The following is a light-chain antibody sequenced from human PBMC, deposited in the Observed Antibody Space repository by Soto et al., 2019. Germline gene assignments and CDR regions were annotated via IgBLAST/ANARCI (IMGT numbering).Light chain of an antibody. CDR3: QSYDNSLLAYV. CDR1: SSNIGAGFD. Sequence: QAVVTQPPSVSGAPGQRLTISCAGPSSNIGAGFDVHWYQQLPGTAPKLLIYANDDRPSGVPDRFSGSTSGTSASLAITGLQAEDAADYYCQSYDNSLLAYVFGGGTKLTVL. J-gene: IGLJ2*01. CDR2: AND. V-gene: IGLV1-40*01.